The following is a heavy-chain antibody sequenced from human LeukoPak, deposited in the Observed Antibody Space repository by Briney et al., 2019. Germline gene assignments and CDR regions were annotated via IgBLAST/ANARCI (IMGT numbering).Heavy chain of an antibody. CDR3: ARAVGITTALFDY. V-gene: IGHV4-39*07. D-gene: IGHD1-26*01. CDR1: GDSISSSSYY. J-gene: IGHJ4*02. CDR2: TFYSGST. Sequence: SETLSLTCTVSGDSISSSSYYWDWIRQPPGKGLEWIGSTFYSGSTYYNPSLKSRVTISVDTSKNQFSLKLSSVTAADTAVYYCARAVGITTALFDYWGQGTLVTVSS.